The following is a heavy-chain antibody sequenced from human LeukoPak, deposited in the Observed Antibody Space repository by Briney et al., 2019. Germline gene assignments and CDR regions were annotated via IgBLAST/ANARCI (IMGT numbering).Heavy chain of an antibody. Sequence: PGGSLRLSCAASGFTFDEYAMPWVRQAPGKGLEWLSIISWNSGYIGYADSVKGRFTISRDNAQNSLYLQMNSLRAEDTAFYYCAKVRGTYSSGSFFDHWGQGALVTVSS. D-gene: IGHD6-19*01. V-gene: IGHV3-9*01. J-gene: IGHJ4*02. CDR1: GFTFDEYA. CDR2: ISWNSGYI. CDR3: AKVRGTYSSGSFFDH.